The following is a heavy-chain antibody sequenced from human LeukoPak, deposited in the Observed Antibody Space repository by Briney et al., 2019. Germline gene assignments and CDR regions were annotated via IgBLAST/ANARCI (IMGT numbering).Heavy chain of an antibody. CDR3: ARGWGNFDY. CDR2: AYYRSKWFN. J-gene: IGHJ4*02. D-gene: IGHD3-16*01. CDR1: GDSVSGNSVT. Sequence: SQTLSLICAISGDSVSGNSVTWNWIRQSPSRGLEWLGRAYYRSKWFNDYEESVKSRITIDADTSTNQFSLHLNSVTPEDTAVYYCARGWGNFDYWGQGALVTVSS. V-gene: IGHV6-1*01.